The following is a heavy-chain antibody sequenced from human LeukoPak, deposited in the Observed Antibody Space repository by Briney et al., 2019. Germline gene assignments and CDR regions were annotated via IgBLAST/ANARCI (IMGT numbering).Heavy chain of an antibody. V-gene: IGHV3-9*01. Sequence: GRSLRLSCAASGFTFDDYAMHWVRQAPGKGLEWVSGISWNSGSIGYADSVKGRFTISRDNAKNSLYLQMNSLRAEDTALYYCAKDSGSGYSSGWLTFDPWGQGTLVTVSP. J-gene: IGHJ5*02. D-gene: IGHD6-19*01. CDR1: GFTFDDYA. CDR3: AKDSGSGYSSGWLTFDP. CDR2: ISWNSGSI.